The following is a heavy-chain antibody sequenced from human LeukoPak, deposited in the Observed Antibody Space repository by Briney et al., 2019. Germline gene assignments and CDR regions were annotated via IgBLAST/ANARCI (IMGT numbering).Heavy chain of an antibody. J-gene: IGHJ4*02. V-gene: IGHV4-34*01. CDR3: ARLLGYCSGGSCI. CDR1: GGSFSGYY. D-gene: IGHD2-15*01. Sequence: PSETLSLTGAVYGGSFSGYYWSWIRQPPGKGLEWIGEINHSGSINYNPSLKSRVTISVDTSKNQFSLKLSSVTAADTAVYYCARLLGYCSGGSCIWGQGTLVTVSS. CDR2: INHSGSI.